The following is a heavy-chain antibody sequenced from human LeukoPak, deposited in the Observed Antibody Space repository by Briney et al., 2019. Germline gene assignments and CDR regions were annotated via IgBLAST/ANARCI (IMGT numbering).Heavy chain of an antibody. CDR1: GGTFSSYA. CDR2: MNPNSGNT. V-gene: IGHV1-8*02. D-gene: IGHD3-3*01. J-gene: IGHJ4*02. Sequence: GASVKVSCKASGGTFSSYAINWVRQATGQGLEWMGWMNPNSGNTGYAQKFQGRVTMTRNTSISTAYMELSSLRSEDTAVYYCARKGYDFWSGPYVDYWGQGTLVTVSS. CDR3: ARKGYDFWSGPYVDY.